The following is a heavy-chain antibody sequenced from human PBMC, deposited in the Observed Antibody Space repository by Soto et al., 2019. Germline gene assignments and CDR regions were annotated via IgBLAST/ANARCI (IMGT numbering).Heavy chain of an antibody. Sequence: ASVKVSCKASGYLFTGYYMQWLRQAPGQGPEWMGWVSPNNGGTNYAQKFRGRVSMTRDTSISTVYMELSRLRFDDTAVYYCARGSDYDDYWRLELWGQGTLVTVSS. CDR2: VSPNNGGT. CDR1: GYLFTGYY. D-gene: IGHD4-17*01. J-gene: IGHJ4*02. V-gene: IGHV1-2*02. CDR3: ARGSDYDDYWRLEL.